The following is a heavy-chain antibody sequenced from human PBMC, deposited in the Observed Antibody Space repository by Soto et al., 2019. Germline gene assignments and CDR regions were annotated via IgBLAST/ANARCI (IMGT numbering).Heavy chain of an antibody. V-gene: IGHV3-74*01. CDR2: INSDGSST. CDR3: ASLVVPAAIPLWMDV. CDR1: GFTFSSYW. J-gene: IGHJ6*02. D-gene: IGHD2-2*01. Sequence: GGSLRLSXAASGFTFSSYWMHWVRQAPGKGLVWVSRINSDGSSTSYADSVKGRFTISRDNAKNTLYLQMNSLRAEDTAVYYCASLVVPAAIPLWMDVWGQGTTVTVS.